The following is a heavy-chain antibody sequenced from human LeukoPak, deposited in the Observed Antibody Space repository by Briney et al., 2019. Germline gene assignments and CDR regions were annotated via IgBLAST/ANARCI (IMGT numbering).Heavy chain of an antibody. D-gene: IGHD4-11*01. Sequence: GGSLRLSCAASGFTFSSFAMSWVRQAPGKGLEWVSGISHSGGSTYYAESVTGRFTISRDNSKNTLYLQMNSLRAEDTAVYYCAKGKGVTTLNVGPYFDYWGQGALVTASS. CDR1: GFTFSSFA. V-gene: IGHV3-23*01. CDR3: AKGKGVTTLNVGPYFDY. CDR2: ISHSGGST. J-gene: IGHJ4*02.